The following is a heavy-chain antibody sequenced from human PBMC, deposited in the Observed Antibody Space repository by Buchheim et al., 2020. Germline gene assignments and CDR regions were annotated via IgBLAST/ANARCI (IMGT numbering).Heavy chain of an antibody. CDR2: INSDGSST. J-gene: IGHJ6*02. D-gene: IGHD6-19*01. CDR3: ARDPGGGYSSGWYSSYYYGMDV. CDR1: GFTFSSYW. Sequence: EVQLVESGGGLVQPGGSLRLSCAASGFTFSSYWMHWVRQAPGKGLVWVSRINSDGSSTSYADSVKGRFTISRDNAKNTLYLQMNSLRAEDTAVYYCARDPGGGYSSGWYSSYYYGMDVWGQGTT. V-gene: IGHV3-74*01.